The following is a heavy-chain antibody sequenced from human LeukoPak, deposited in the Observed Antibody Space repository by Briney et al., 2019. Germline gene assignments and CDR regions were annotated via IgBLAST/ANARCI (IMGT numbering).Heavy chain of an antibody. J-gene: IGHJ6*03. CDR3: ARQDIVVVPAAPAPYCYYYMDV. Sequence: SETLSLTCTVSGGSISSYYWSWIRQPPGKGLEWIGYIYTSGSTNYNPSLKSRVTISVDTSKNQFSLKLSSVTAADTAVYYCARQDIVVVPAAPAPYCYYYMDVWGKGTTVTASS. D-gene: IGHD2-2*01. CDR2: IYTSGST. CDR1: GGSISSYY. V-gene: IGHV4-4*09.